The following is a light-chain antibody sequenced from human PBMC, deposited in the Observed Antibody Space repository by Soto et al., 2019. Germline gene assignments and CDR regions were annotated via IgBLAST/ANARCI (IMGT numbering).Light chain of an antibody. V-gene: IGKV3-15*01. Sequence: GLSLSAAAVSLSPGERATLSCRASRSVGSLLAWYQQKPGQAPRLLIYRASSRATGISGSFSGSGSGTEFTLTITSLQSEDFARYYCQQYNEWPIPFGQGTRPEIK. CDR1: RSVGSL. CDR2: RAS. CDR3: QQYNEWPIP. J-gene: IGKJ5*01.